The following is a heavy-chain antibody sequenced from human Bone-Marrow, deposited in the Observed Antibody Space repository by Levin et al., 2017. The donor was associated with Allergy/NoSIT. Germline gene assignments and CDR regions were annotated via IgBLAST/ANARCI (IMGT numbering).Heavy chain of an antibody. Sequence: RTGGSLRLSCEASQFAFSNYAFHWVRQAPGKGLEWVAFISYDGSKKNYADSVKGRFTISRDNSRNTLFLQMSGLRSDDTAVYYCASDGTREYSSSWYYFDFWGQGTLVTVSS. V-gene: IGHV3-30*04. J-gene: IGHJ4*02. CDR1: QFAFSNYA. CDR2: ISYDGSKK. CDR3: ASDGTREYSSSWYYFDF. D-gene: IGHD6-13*01.